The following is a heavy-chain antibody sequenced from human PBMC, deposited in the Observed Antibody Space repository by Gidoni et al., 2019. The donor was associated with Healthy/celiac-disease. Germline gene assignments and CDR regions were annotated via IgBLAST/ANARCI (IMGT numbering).Heavy chain of an antibody. CDR2: ISGSGGST. Sequence: EVQLLESGGGLVQPGGSLRLSCAASGFTFSSYAMSWVRQAPGKGLEWVSAISGSGGSTYYADSVKGRFTISRDNSKNTLYLQMNSLRAEDTAVYYCANSIAVAGMLDYWGQGTLVTVSS. CDR3: ANSIAVAGMLDY. D-gene: IGHD6-19*01. CDR1: GFTFSSYA. J-gene: IGHJ4*02. V-gene: IGHV3-23*01.